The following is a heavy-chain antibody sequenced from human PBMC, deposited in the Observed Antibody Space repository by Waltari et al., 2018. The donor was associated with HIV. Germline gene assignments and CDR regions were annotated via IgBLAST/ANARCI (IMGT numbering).Heavy chain of an antibody. CDR3: ARAYSGTYRIGDY. D-gene: IGHD1-26*01. CDR1: GFTFSKYW. Sequence: EVQLVETGGALVQPGGSLRVSCVASGFTFSKYWMTWVRRAPGKGLEWVANIKQDGKEKNYRDSVKGRFTISRDNAKNSLYLQMNNLRDEDSATYYCARAYSGTYRIGDYWGQGTLVTVSS. V-gene: IGHV3-7*01. CDR2: IKQDGKEK. J-gene: IGHJ4*02.